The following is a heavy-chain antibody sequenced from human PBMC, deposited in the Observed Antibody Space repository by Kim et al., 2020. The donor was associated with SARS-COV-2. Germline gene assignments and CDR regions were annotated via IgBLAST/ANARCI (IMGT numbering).Heavy chain of an antibody. V-gene: IGHV3-53*01. Sequence: GGSLRLSCAAFGFTVSSNYMSWVRQAPGKGPEWVSVIYSGGSTYYANSVKGRFTISRDNSKNTLYLQMNSLRAEDTAVYYCAMGSNRGVWFGELFPKFDYWGQGTLVTVSS. CDR2: IYSGGST. CDR3: AMGSNRGVWFGELFPKFDY. CDR1: GFTVSSNY. D-gene: IGHD3-10*01. J-gene: IGHJ4*02.